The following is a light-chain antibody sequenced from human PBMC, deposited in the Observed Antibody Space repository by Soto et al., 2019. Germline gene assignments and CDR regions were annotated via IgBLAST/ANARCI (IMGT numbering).Light chain of an antibody. CDR3: QQYGSSPPVT. J-gene: IGKJ5*01. CDR2: GAS. Sequence: EIVLTQSPGTLSLSPGERATLSCRASQSVSSSYLAWYQQKPGQAPRLLIYGASSRATGIPDRFSGSGFGTDFTLTISRLEPEDPAVYYCQQYGSSPPVTFGQGTRLETK. CDR1: QSVSSSY. V-gene: IGKV3-20*01.